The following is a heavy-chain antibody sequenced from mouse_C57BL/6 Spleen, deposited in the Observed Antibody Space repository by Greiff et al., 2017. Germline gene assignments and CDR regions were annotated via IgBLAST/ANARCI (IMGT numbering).Heavy chain of an antibody. CDR3: ARVYYSNYGYAMDY. J-gene: IGHJ4*01. V-gene: IGHV1-80*01. D-gene: IGHD2-5*01. CDR2: IYPGDGDT. CDR1: GYAFSSYW. Sequence: QVQLQQSGAELVKPGASVKLSCKASGYAFSSYWMNWVKQRPGKGLEWIGKIYPGDGDTNYNGTFKGKATLTADKTSSTAYMQLSSLTSENSAVYFCARVYYSNYGYAMDYWGQGTSVTVSS.